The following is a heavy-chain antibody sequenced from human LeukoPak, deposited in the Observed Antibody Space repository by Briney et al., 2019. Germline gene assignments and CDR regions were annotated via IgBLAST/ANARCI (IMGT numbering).Heavy chain of an antibody. CDR2: IWNDGSNK. CDR3: AKDAQRGFDYSNSREH. D-gene: IGHD4-11*01. Sequence: GSSLRLFRAMSGFTHSQHGMQCAPDAPGKGLVYVAVIWNDGSNKYYGNSVKGRFTISRDNSKNSLYLQMNSLKVEHTVVYYCAKDAQRGFDYSNSREHWGQGTLVTVSS. CDR1: GFTHSQHG. V-gene: IGHV3-33*06. J-gene: IGHJ1*01.